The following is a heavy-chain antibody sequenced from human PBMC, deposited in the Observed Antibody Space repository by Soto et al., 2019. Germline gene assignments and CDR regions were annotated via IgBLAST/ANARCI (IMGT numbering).Heavy chain of an antibody. D-gene: IGHD1-1*01. Sequence: ASVKVSCKASGGTFSSYAISWVRQAPGQGLEWMGGIIPIFGTANYAQKFQGRVTITADESTSTAYMELNSLRAEDTAVYYCARVGWNDPGYYYYYMDVWGKGTTVTVSS. CDR1: GGTFSSYA. V-gene: IGHV1-69*13. J-gene: IGHJ6*03. CDR2: IIPIFGTA. CDR3: ARVGWNDPGYYYYYMDV.